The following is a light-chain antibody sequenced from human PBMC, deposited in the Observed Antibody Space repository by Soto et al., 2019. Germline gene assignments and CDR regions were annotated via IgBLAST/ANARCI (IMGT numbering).Light chain of an antibody. J-gene: IGLJ1*01. CDR2: DVS. Sequence: QSVLTQPASVSGSPGQSITISCTGTSSDVGGYNYVSWYQQHPGKAPKLMIYDVSNRPSGVSNRFSGSKSGNTASLTISGLQADDEADYYCSSYTSSSTRLYVFGTGTKVTVL. CDR1: SSDVGGYNY. CDR3: SSYTSSSTRLYV. V-gene: IGLV2-14*01.